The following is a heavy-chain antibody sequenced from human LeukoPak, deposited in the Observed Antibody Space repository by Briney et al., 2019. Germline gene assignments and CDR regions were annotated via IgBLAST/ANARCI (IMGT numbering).Heavy chain of an antibody. J-gene: IGHJ6*02. V-gene: IGHV4-34*01. CDR2: INHSGST. CDR3: ARVPGRITIFGVVKPLYYYYGMDV. D-gene: IGHD3-3*01. CDR1: GGSFSGYY. Sequence: SETLSLTCAVYGGSFSGYYWSWIRQPPGKGLEWIGEINHSGSTNYNPSLKSRVTISVDTSKNQFSLKLSSVTAADTAVYYCARVPGRITIFGVVKPLYYYYGMDVWGQGTTVTVSS.